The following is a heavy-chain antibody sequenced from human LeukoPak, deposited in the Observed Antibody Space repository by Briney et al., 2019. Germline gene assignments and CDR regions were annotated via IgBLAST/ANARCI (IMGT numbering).Heavy chain of an antibody. CDR2: IYSGGST. CDR3: AREMVVTATSWFNP. J-gene: IGHJ5*02. V-gene: IGHV3-66*02. D-gene: IGHD2-15*01. Sequence: GGSLRLSCAASGFTVSSNYMSWVRQAPGKGLEWVSVIYSGGSTYYADSVKGRFTISRDNSENTLYLQMNSLRAEDTAVYYCAREMVVTATSWFNPWGQGTLVTVSS. CDR1: GFTVSSNY.